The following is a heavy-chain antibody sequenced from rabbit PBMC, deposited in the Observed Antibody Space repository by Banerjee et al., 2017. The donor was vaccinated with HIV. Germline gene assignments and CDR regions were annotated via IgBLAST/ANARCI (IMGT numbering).Heavy chain of an antibody. CDR1: GIDFISYYY. CDR3: ARGYNYDDSGNWDGFDP. J-gene: IGHJ2*01. D-gene: IGHD2-1*01. CDR2: IYAGSSGST. V-gene: IGHV1S43*01. Sequence: QQQLEESGGGLVKPGGTLTLTCKASGIDFISYYYMCWVRQAPGKGLEWIACIYAGSSGSTWYASWVNGRFTISRSTSLNTVDLQMTSLTAADTATYFCARGYNYDDSGNWDGFDPWGPGTLVTVS.